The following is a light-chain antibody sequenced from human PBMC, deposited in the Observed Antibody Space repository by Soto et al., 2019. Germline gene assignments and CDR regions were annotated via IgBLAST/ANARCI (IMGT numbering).Light chain of an antibody. Sequence: DIQMIQSPSTLSASVGDRVTITCRASQSISSWLAWYQQKPGKAPKLLIYDASSLESGVPSRFSGSGSGTEFTLTISSLQPDDFATYYCQQYNDYWTFGQGTKVDIK. CDR2: DAS. CDR3: QQYNDYWT. V-gene: IGKV1-5*01. CDR1: QSISSW. J-gene: IGKJ1*01.